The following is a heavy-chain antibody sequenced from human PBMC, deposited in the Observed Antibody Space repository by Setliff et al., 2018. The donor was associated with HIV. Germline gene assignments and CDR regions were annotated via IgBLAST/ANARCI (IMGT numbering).Heavy chain of an antibody. Sequence: ASVKVSCKASGYTFTGYYMHWVRQAPGQGLEWMGWINPNSGGTNYAQKFQGRVTMTRDTSISTAYMELSRVKSDDTAVYYCARGSGYARSWVPGGSWGQGTMVTVSS. CDR2: INPNSGGT. CDR1: GYTFTGYY. J-gene: IGHJ3*01. V-gene: IGHV1-2*02. CDR3: ARGSGYARSWVPGGS. D-gene: IGHD6-13*01.